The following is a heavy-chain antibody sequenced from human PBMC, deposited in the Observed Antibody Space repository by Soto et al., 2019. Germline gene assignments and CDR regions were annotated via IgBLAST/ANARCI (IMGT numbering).Heavy chain of an antibody. CDR3: AKDLQSYGDYDYYCYGMDV. CDR2: ISYDGTNK. J-gene: IGHJ6*02. V-gene: IGHV3-30*18. D-gene: IGHD4-17*01. Sequence: QVQLVDSGGGEVQPGRSLTISCAASGFTFSTYGMHWVRQTPGKGLEWVAVISYDGTNKFYSDSVKGRFTISRDNFKNTRTLQMNSLRADDTAVYSCAKDLQSYGDYDYYCYGMDVWGLGTRVTVSS. CDR1: GFTFSTYG.